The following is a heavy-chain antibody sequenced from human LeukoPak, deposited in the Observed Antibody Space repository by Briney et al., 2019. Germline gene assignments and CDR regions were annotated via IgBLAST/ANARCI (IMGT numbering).Heavy chain of an antibody. V-gene: IGHV4-59*08. J-gene: IGHJ3*01. CDR3: ARLDRPGGRTGDVFDV. CDR1: AGSISGYH. CDR2: IDETWNT. D-gene: IGHD3-22*01. Sequence: SETLSLTCTVSAGSISGYHWSWIRQSPGKGLEWIGYIDETWNTNYSPSLKSRVTMSLDMSKNQFSLEMNSVTAADTAMFYCARLDRPGGRTGDVFDVWGQGTMVTVSS.